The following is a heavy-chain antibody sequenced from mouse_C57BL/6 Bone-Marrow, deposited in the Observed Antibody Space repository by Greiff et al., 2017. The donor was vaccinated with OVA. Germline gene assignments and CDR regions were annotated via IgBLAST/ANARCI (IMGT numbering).Heavy chain of an antibody. J-gene: IGHJ3*01. CDR1: GFTFSSYG. CDR3: ARNYYYGSSPFAY. V-gene: IGHV5-6*01. Sequence: EVQRVESGGDLVKPGGSLKLSCAASGFTFSSYGMSWVRQTPDKRLEWVATISSGGSYTYYPDSVKGRFTISRDNAKNTLYLQMSSLKSEDTAMYYCARNYYYGSSPFAYWGQGTLVTVSA. D-gene: IGHD1-1*01. CDR2: ISSGGSYT.